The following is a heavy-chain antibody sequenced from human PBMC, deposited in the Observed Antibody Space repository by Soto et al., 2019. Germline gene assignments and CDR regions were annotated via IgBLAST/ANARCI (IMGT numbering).Heavy chain of an antibody. V-gene: IGHV4-30-4*01. Sequence: QVQLQESGPGLVKPSQTLSLTCTVSGGSISSGDYYWSWIRQPPGKGLEWIGYIYYSGSTYYNPSLKSRITISVETSKNQCALKLSSVTAADTAVYYCARYGDGPPPGWYFDLWGRGTLVTVSS. D-gene: IGHD7-27*01. CDR2: IYYSGST. CDR3: ARYGDGPPPGWYFDL. CDR1: GGSISSGDYY. J-gene: IGHJ2*01.